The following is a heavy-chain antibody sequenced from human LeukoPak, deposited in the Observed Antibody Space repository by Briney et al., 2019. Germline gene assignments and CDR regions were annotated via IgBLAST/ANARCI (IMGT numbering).Heavy chain of an antibody. D-gene: IGHD6-19*01. CDR3: ATLNTGGWYFDN. Sequence: SETLSLTCSVSGGSISNSRYYWGWLRQPPGKGLEWIGSIYYSGANNSTPSLQSRLTISVDTSKNQFSLKLGSVTAADAAVYYCATLNTGGWYFDNWGQGTLVTVSS. CDR2: IYYSGAN. V-gene: IGHV4-39*01. CDR1: GGSISNSRYY. J-gene: IGHJ4*02.